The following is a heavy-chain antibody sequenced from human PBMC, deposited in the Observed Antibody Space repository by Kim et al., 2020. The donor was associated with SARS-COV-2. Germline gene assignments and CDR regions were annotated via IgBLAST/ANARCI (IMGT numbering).Heavy chain of an antibody. CDR3: ARIRYSSGRIDY. Sequence: DTLSLTCTVSGASISSYYWSWIRQPPGKGLEWIGYIYYSGSTNYNPSLKSRVTISVDTSKNQFSLKLSSVTAADTAVYYCARIRYSSGRIDYWGQGTLVTVSS. D-gene: IGHD6-19*01. V-gene: IGHV4-59*08. J-gene: IGHJ4*02. CDR2: IYYSGST. CDR1: GASISSYY.